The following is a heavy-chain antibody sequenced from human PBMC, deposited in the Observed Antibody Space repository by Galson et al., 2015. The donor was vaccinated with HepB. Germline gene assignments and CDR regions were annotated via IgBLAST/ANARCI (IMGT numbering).Heavy chain of an antibody. CDR3: AKSDFYGSGTYYLADY. J-gene: IGHJ4*02. D-gene: IGHD3-10*01. CDR1: GFTFSSYA. Sequence: SLRLSCAASGFTFSSYAMNWVRQAPGKGLEWVSTISRDGGGTYYAASVKGRFTISRDNSKNTLFLQMNSLRAEDTAVYYCAKSDFYGSGTYYLADYWGQGTLVTVSS. V-gene: IGHV3-23*01. CDR2: ISRDGGGT.